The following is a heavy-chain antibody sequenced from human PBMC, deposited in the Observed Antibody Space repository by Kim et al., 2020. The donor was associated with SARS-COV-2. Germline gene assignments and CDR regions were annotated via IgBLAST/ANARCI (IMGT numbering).Heavy chain of an antibody. D-gene: IGHD3-10*01. Sequence: SETLSLTCTVSGGSLSPYYWSWIRQPPGKGLEWIGYMHYSGRANYSPSLKSRVAISVDTSKNHFSLHLTSVTAADTAKYFCARFQHGSGSYLDPFDIWGQGTLVTVSS. CDR2: MHYSGRA. V-gene: IGHV4-59*01. J-gene: IGHJ3*02. CDR1: GGSLSPYY. CDR3: ARFQHGSGSYLDPFDI.